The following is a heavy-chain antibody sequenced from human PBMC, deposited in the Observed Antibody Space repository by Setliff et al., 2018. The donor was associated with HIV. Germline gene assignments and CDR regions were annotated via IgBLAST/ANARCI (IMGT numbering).Heavy chain of an antibody. D-gene: IGHD3-22*01. CDR1: GYSISSGYY. V-gene: IGHV4-38-2*02. CDR2: IYYSGRT. J-gene: IGHJ4*02. CDR3: ARVGWDYYDSSGVGEFDY. Sequence: TSETLSLTCTVSGYSISSGYYWGWIRQPPGKGLEWIGSIYYSGRTYYNPFLKSRVTISVGTSKNQFSLKLSSVTAADTAVYYCARVGWDYYDSSGVGEFDYWGQGTLVTVSS.